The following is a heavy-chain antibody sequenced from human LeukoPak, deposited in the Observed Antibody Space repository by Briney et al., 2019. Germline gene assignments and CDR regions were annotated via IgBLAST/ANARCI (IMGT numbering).Heavy chain of an antibody. CDR1: GFTFSDYN. CDR3: ARVLRYCSGGNCYSGGLGYMDV. CDR2: ISRSGSTK. Sequence: GGSLRLSCAASGFTFSDYNMRWIRQAPGKGLEWVASISRSGSTKYYADSVRGRLIISRDNAKNSLFLQMNSLRAEDTAVYYCARVLRYCSGGNCYSGGLGYMDVWGKGTTVTISS. V-gene: IGHV3-11*01. D-gene: IGHD2-15*01. J-gene: IGHJ6*03.